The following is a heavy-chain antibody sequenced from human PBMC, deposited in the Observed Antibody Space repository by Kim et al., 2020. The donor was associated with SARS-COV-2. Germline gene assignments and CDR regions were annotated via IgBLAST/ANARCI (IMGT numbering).Heavy chain of an antibody. CDR1: GYTFTTYW. J-gene: IGHJ4*02. D-gene: IGHD3-10*01. CDR2: IYPGDSDT. CDR3: ARLRKDYYGSGTYPYFHY. V-gene: IGHV5-51*01. Sequence: GESLKISCKGSGYTFTTYWIGWVRQMPGKGLEWMGIIYPGDSDTRYSPSFQGQVTISADKSISTAYLQWSSLEASDTAMYFCARLRKDYYGSGTYPYFHYSGQGPLVTVSS.